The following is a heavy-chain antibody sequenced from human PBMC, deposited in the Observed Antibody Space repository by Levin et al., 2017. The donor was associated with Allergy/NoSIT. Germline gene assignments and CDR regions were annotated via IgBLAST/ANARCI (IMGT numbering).Heavy chain of an antibody. D-gene: IGHD3-16*02. Sequence: ETLSLTCAASGFTFSSYAMSWVRQAPGKGLEWVSAISGSGGSTYYADSVKGRFTISRDNSKNTLYLQMNSLRAEDTAVYYCAKMRGGFGGVIVIPFYWGQGTLVTVSS. CDR2: ISGSGGST. J-gene: IGHJ4*02. CDR1: GFTFSSYA. V-gene: IGHV3-23*01. CDR3: AKMRGGFGGVIVIPFY.